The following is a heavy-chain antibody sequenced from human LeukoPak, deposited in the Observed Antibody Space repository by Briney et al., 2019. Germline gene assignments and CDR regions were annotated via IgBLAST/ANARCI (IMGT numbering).Heavy chain of an antibody. V-gene: IGHV4-38-2*02. CDR3: ARRHSSGWFYY. Sequence: LVKPSETLSLTCTVSGYSISNGYYWDWIRQPPGRGLEWIGNIDRSGSTSYNPSLKSRVTISVDTSKNQFSLKVNTVTAADTAVYYCARRHSSGWFYYWGQGTLVTVSS. CDR1: GYSISNGYY. CDR2: IDRSGST. J-gene: IGHJ4*02. D-gene: IGHD6-19*01.